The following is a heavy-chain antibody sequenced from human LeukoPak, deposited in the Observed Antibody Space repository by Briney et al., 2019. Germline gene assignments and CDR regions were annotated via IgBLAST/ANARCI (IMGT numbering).Heavy chain of an antibody. Sequence: PGGSLRLSCAASGFTFSSYGMSWVRQAPGKGLEWVSAISGSGVSTYYADSVKGRFTISRDNSKNTLYLQMNSLRAEDTAVYYCARVFSVFGVVIPPDYWGQGTLVTVSS. V-gene: IGHV3-23*01. D-gene: IGHD3-3*01. J-gene: IGHJ4*02. CDR2: ISGSGVST. CDR1: GFTFSSYG. CDR3: ARVFSVFGVVIPPDY.